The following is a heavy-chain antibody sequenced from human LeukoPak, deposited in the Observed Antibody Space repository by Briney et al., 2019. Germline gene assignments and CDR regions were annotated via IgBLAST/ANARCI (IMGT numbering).Heavy chain of an antibody. CDR2: ITGRSDKT. CDR3: AKGGWLDD. CDR1: GFNFNKYD. V-gene: IGHV3-23*01. D-gene: IGHD6-19*01. J-gene: IGHJ4*02. Sequence: GGSLRLSCAASGFNFNKYDMTWARQAPGKGLEWVSTITGRSDKTYYTDSVKGRFVTSRDNSKDTLYLQMNSPRAEDTALYYCAKGGWLDDLGQGALVTVS.